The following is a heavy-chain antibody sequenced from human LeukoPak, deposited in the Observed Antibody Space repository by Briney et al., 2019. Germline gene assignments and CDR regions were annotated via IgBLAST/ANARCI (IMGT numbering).Heavy chain of an antibody. V-gene: IGHV4-34*01. CDR3: ARHPFATPFDY. CDR2: INHSGST. D-gene: IGHD2-15*01. J-gene: IGHJ4*02. CDR1: GGSFSGYY. Sequence: PSETLSLTCAVYGGSFSGYYWSWIRQPPGKGLEWIGEINHSGSTNYNPSLKSRVTMSLDTSKSQFSLRLSSVTAADTALYFCARHPFATPFDYWGPGTLVTVSS.